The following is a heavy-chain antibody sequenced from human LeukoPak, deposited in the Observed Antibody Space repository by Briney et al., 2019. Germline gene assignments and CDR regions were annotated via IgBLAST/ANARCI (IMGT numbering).Heavy chain of an antibody. V-gene: IGHV4-34*01. CDR1: GGSFSGYY. Sequence: NPSETLSLTCAVYGGSFSGYYWSWIRQPPGKGLEWIGEINHSGSTNYNPSLKSRVTISVDTSKNQFSPKLSSVTAADTAVYYCARASGIAVARGGFDYWGQGTLVTVSS. D-gene: IGHD6-19*01. CDR2: INHSGST. CDR3: ARASGIAVARGGFDY. J-gene: IGHJ4*02.